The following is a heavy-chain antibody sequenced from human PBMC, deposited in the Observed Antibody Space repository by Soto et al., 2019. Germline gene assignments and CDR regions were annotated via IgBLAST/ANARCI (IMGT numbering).Heavy chain of an antibody. Sequence: QVQLQQWGAGLLKPSETLSLTCAVYGDSFSGYYWSWIRQSPGKGLEWVGEINHSGNTNYNPSLKSRVSISIDTYKNQFSLNLTSVTAADTAFYYCARSSSGWYKGSFDYWGQGTLVTVSS. V-gene: IGHV4-34*02. J-gene: IGHJ4*02. D-gene: IGHD6-19*01. CDR2: INHSGNT. CDR3: ARSSSGWYKGSFDY. CDR1: GDSFSGYY.